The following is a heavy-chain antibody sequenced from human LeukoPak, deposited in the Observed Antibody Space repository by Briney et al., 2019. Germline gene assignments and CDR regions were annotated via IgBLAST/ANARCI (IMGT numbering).Heavy chain of an antibody. CDR2: IYYSGNT. CDR3: ARRESSGWYYFDY. Sequence: SETLSLTCTLSGGYINSYYWSWIRQPPGKGLEWIGYIYYSGNTNYNPSLKSRVTISVDTSKNQFSLRLSSVTAADTAVYYCARRESSGWYYFDYWGQGTLVTVSS. V-gene: IGHV4-59*08. CDR1: GGYINSYY. D-gene: IGHD6-19*01. J-gene: IGHJ4*02.